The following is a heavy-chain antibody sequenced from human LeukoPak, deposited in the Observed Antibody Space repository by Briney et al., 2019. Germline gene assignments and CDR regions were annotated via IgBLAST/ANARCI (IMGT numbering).Heavy chain of an antibody. D-gene: IGHD1-20*01. Sequence: ASVKVSCKASGYTFTSYSFSWVRQAPGQGLEWMGWISPYNGNTNYAQRFKGRVTMTTDTSTSTAYMELTSLRSGDTAVYYCARVITGAYRADYWGQGTLVTVSS. V-gene: IGHV1-18*01. CDR1: GYTFTSYS. CDR2: ISPYNGNT. CDR3: ARVITGAYRADY. J-gene: IGHJ4*02.